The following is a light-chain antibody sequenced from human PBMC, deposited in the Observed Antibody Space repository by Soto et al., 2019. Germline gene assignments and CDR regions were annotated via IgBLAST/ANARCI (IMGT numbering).Light chain of an antibody. CDR2: GAS. CDR3: QHYGSSPPYT. J-gene: IGKJ2*01. V-gene: IGKV3-20*01. CDR1: QSVSSSY. Sequence: EIVLTQSPGTLSLSPGERATLSCRASQSVSSSYLDWYQQKTGQAPRLLIYGASSRATGIPDRFSGSGSGTEFTLTISRLETEDSAVYYCQHYGSSPPYTFGQGTTLAIK.